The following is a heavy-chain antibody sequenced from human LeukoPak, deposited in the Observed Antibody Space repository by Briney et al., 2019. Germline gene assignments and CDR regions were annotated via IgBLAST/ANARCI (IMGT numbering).Heavy chain of an antibody. CDR3: ALYNTSFWFDP. Sequence: GGSLRLSCAASGFTFSSYAMSWVRQAPGKGLEWVSAMSGNGESTDYADSVKGRFTISRDNSKNTLYLQMNSLRVEDTASYYCALYNTSFWFDPWGQGTLVTVSS. V-gene: IGHV3-23*01. CDR1: GFTFSSYA. CDR2: MSGNGEST. J-gene: IGHJ5*02. D-gene: IGHD3-10*01.